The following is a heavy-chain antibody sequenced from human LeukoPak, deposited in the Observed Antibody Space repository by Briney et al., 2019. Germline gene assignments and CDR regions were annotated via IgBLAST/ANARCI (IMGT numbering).Heavy chain of an antibody. V-gene: IGHV1-69*13. Sequence: SVKVSCKASGGTFSSYAISWVRQAPGQGLEWMGGIIPIFGTANYAQKFQGRVTITADESTSTAYMELSSLRSEDTAVYYCARGRRLGAITMVRGVPGYYYYYMDVWGKGTTVTISS. D-gene: IGHD3-10*01. J-gene: IGHJ6*03. CDR2: IIPIFGTA. CDR1: GGTFSSYA. CDR3: ARGRRLGAITMVRGVPGYYYYYMDV.